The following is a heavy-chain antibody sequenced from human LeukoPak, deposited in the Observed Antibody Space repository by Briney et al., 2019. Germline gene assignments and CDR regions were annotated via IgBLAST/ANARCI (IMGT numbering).Heavy chain of an antibody. V-gene: IGHV3-7*03. CDR3: ARGRFIAGTTAYYFDY. CDR2: INQGEGEK. J-gene: IGHJ4*02. Sequence: GGSLRLSCVDSGFTFSSHWMSWVRQAPGKGLEWVANINQGEGEKYYVNSVKGRFTISRDNAKKSLFLQMNSLRAEDTAVYYCARGRFIAGTTAYYFDYWGQGTLVTVSS. CDR1: GFTFSSHW. D-gene: IGHD1-26*01.